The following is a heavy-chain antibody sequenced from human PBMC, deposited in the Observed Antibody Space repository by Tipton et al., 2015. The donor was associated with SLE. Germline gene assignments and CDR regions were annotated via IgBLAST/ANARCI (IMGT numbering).Heavy chain of an antibody. Sequence: TLSLTCAVYGGSFSGHYWTWIRQPPGKGLEWIGEINHSGSTHYNPSLKSRVAISIEMSKNQFSLKLSSVTAADTAVYYCAKAPQWLLPYWGQGTLVTVSS. D-gene: IGHD3-22*01. J-gene: IGHJ4*02. CDR2: INHSGST. CDR3: AKAPQWLLPY. V-gene: IGHV4-34*01. CDR1: GGSFSGHY.